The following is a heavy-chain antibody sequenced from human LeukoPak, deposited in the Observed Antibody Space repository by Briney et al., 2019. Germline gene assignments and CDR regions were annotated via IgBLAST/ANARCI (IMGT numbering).Heavy chain of an antibody. CDR3: ARSGSSGPRVGY. J-gene: IGHJ4*02. D-gene: IGHD6-19*01. CDR1: GFTFSSYS. V-gene: IGHV3-21*01. Sequence: PGGSLRLSCAASGFTFSSYSMNWVRQAPGKGLEWVSSISSSSSYIYYADSVKGRFTITRDNAKNSLYLQMNSLRAEDTAVYYCARSGSSGPRVGYWGQGTLVTVSS. CDR2: ISSSSSYI.